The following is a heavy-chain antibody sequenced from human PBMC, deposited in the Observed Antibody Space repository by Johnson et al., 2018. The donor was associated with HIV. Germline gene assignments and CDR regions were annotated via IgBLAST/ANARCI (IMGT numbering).Heavy chain of an antibody. CDR1: GFTFSSYG. Sequence: QVQLVESGGGVVQPGRSLRLSCTASGFTFSSYGLHWVRQAPGKGLEWVAVIWYDGSNKYYADSVKGRFTISRDNSKNTLYLQMNSLRPEDTAVYYCARVNHDFDIWGQGTMVTVSS. CDR3: ARVNHDFDI. V-gene: IGHV3-33*01. J-gene: IGHJ3*02. CDR2: IWYDGSNK.